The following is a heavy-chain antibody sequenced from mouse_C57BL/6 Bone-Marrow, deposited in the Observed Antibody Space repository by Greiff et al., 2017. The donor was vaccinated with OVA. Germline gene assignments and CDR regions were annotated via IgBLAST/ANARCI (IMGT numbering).Heavy chain of an antibody. CDR2: INPGSGGT. D-gene: IGHD2-3*01. Sequence: QVTLKVSGAELVRPGTSVKVSCKASGYAFTNYLIEWVKQRPGQGLEWIGEINPGSGGTNYNEKFKGKATLTADKSSSTAYMQLSSLTSEDSAVYFCARFGGWAMDYWGQGTSVTVSS. J-gene: IGHJ4*01. CDR1: GYAFTNYL. CDR3: ARFGGWAMDY. V-gene: IGHV1-54*01.